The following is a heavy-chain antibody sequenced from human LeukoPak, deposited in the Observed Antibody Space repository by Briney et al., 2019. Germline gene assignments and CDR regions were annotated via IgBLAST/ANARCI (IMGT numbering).Heavy chain of an antibody. D-gene: IGHD3-10*01. V-gene: IGHV1-69*05. CDR2: IIPIFGTG. J-gene: IGHJ4*02. CDR3: ARGYYGSGSSFDY. CDR1: VGTFSSYV. Sequence: GASVKVSSKASVGTFSSYVISWVRQAPGQGLEWMGRIIPIFGTGNYAQKFQGRVTITTDESTSTAHMELSSLRSEDTAVYYCARGYYGSGSSFDYWGQGTMVTVA.